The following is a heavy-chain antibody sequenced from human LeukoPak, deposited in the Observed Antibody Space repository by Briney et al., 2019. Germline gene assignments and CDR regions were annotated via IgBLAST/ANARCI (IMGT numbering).Heavy chain of an antibody. CDR3: ARQSFWSGYLRYYYYMDV. D-gene: IGHD3-3*01. V-gene: IGHV4-59*08. J-gene: IGHJ6*03. CDR2: IYYSGST. CDR1: GGSISSYY. Sequence: SETLSLTCTVSGGSISSYYWSWIRQPPGKGLEWIGYIYYSGSTNYNPSLKSRVTISVDTSKNQFSLKLSSVTAADTAVYYCARQSFWSGYLRYYYYMDVWGKETTVTVSS.